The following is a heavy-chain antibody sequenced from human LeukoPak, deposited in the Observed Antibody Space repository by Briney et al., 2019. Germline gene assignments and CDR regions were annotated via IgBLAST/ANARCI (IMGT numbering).Heavy chain of an antibody. D-gene: IGHD5-24*01. V-gene: IGHV4-38-2*02. CDR3: ARGRWLYDY. Sequence: SETLSLTCTVSGYSISSGYYWGWIRQPPGKGLEWIGSIYYSESTSYNPSLKSRVTISVDTSKNQFSLKLRSVTAADTAVYYCARGRWLYDYWGQGTLVTVSS. CDR2: IYYSEST. J-gene: IGHJ4*02. CDR1: GYSISSGYY.